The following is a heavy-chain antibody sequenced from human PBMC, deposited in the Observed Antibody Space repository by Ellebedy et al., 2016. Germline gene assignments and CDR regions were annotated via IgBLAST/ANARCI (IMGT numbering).Heavy chain of an antibody. D-gene: IGHD4-17*01. V-gene: IGHV3-21*01. J-gene: IGHJ6*02. CDR3: ARDPATVTNLYGMDV. CDR1: GFTFSIAG. CDR2: IVFSGTAT. Sequence: GGSLRLXXAASGFTFSIAGMTWVRQAPGKGLEWVATIVFSGTATYYADSVKGRFTISRDNAKNSLYLQMNSLRAEDTAVYYCARDPATVTNLYGMDVWGQGTTVTVSS.